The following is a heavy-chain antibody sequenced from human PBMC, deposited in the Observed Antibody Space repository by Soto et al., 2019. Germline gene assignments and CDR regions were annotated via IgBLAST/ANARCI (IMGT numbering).Heavy chain of an antibody. D-gene: IGHD5-12*01. CDR1: GGSVSSGSYY. Sequence: QVQLQESGPGLVKPSETLSLTCTVSGGSVSSGSYYWSWIRQPPGKGLEWIGYIYYSGSTNYNPSLKSRVTISVDTSKNQFSLKLSSVTAADTAVYYCARDSGYDCREFDYWGQGTLVTVSS. CDR2: IYYSGST. CDR3: ARDSGYDCREFDY. V-gene: IGHV4-61*01. J-gene: IGHJ4*02.